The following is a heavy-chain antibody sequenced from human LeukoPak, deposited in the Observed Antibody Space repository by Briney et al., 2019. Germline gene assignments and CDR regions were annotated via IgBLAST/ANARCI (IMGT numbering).Heavy chain of an antibody. CDR3: ARVSVPCDAFDI. CDR1: GFTFSSYS. CDR2: ISSSSSYI. Sequence: GGSLILSCAASGFTFSSYSMNWVRQAPGKGLEWVSSISSSSSYIYYADSVKGRFTISRDNAKNSLYLQMNSLRAEDTAVYYCARVSVPCDAFDIWGQGTMVTVSS. V-gene: IGHV3-21*01. J-gene: IGHJ3*02.